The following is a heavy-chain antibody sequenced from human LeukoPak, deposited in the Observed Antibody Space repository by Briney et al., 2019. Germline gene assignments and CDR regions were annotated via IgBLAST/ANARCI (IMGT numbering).Heavy chain of an antibody. CDR3: AKVPDSSGWSEHYFDY. D-gene: IGHD6-19*01. V-gene: IGHV3-21*04. CDR1: GFTFSSYS. CDR2: ISSSSSYI. Sequence: GGSLRLSCAASGFTFSSYSMNWVRQAPGKGLEWVSSISSSSSYIYYADSVKGRFTISRDNSKNTLYLQMTSLRAEDTAVYYCAKVPDSSGWSEHYFDYWGQGTLVTVSS. J-gene: IGHJ4*02.